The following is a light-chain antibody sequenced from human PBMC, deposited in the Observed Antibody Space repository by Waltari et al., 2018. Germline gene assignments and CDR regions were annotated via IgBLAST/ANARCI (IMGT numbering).Light chain of an antibody. CDR3: QAWDSSDVV. J-gene: IGLJ2*01. CDR1: KLGDKY. V-gene: IGLV3-1*01. CDR2: QDS. Sequence: SFELTQPPSVSVSPGQTASITCSGDKLGDKYACWYQQKPGQSPVLVIYQDSRWPSGIPERFSGSNSGNTATLTISGTQAMDEADYYCQAWDSSDVVFGGGTNLTVL.